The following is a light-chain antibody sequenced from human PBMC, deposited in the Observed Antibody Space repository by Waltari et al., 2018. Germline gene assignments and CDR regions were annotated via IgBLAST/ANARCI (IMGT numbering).Light chain of an antibody. J-gene: IGLJ2*01. V-gene: IGLV3-19*01. Sequence: SSELTQDPAVSVALGQTVRIPCQGASLKTSYANWYQQKSGQAPILVLFGKNKRPSGIPDRFSGYNSESTTSLTITGAQAEDEADYYCSSRDSSASHVLFAGGTKVTVL. CDR2: GKN. CDR3: SSRDSSASHVL. CDR1: SLKTSY.